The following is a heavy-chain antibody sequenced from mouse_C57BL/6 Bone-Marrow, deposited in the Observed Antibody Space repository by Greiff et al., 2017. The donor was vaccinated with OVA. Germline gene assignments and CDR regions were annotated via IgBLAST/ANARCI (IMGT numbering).Heavy chain of an antibody. CDR1: GYAFTNYL. V-gene: IGHV1-54*01. Sequence: QVQLQQSGAELVRPGTSVKVSCKASGYAFTNYLIEWVKQRPGQGLEWIGVINPGSGGTNYNEKFKGKATLTADKSSSPAYMQLSSLTSEDSAVYFCARSKGYDYDVRDWFAYWGQGTLVTVSA. D-gene: IGHD2-4*01. CDR2: INPGSGGT. J-gene: IGHJ3*01. CDR3: ARSKGYDYDVRDWFAY.